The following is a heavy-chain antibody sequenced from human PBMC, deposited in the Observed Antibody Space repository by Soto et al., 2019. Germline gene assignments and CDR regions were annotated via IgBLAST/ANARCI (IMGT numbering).Heavy chain of an antibody. CDR3: AHMPPGDAFDI. CDR1: GFSLITSGVG. J-gene: IGHJ3*02. D-gene: IGHD1-1*01. CDR2: IYWDDDK. Sequence: QITLKESGPTLVKPTQTVTLTCTFSGFSLITSGVGVAWIRQPPGKALEWLALIYWDDDKRYSPSLRSRLTITKDTSNNQLVLTMTNMDPVDTATYYCAHMPPGDAFDIWGRGTLVTVSS. V-gene: IGHV2-5*02.